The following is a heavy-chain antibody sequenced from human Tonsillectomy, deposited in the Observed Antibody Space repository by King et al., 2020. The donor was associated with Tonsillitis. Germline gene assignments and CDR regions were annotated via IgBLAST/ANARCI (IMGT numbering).Heavy chain of an antibody. V-gene: IGHV3-7*01. Sequence: QLVQSGGGLVQPGGSLRLSCAASGFTFSSYWMSLVRQAPGKGLEWVANIKQNGRGKYYVDSVKGRFTSSRDNAKNSLYLQMNSLRAEDTAVYYCARDRGYSSTWEGFDFWGQGTLVTVSS. D-gene: IGHD6-13*01. CDR3: ARDRGYSSTWEGFDF. CDR1: GFTFSSYW. CDR2: IKQNGRGK. J-gene: IGHJ4*02.